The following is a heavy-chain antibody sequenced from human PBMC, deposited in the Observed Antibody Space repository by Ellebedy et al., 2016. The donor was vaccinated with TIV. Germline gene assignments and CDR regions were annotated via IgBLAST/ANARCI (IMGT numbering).Heavy chain of an antibody. Sequence: SVKVSXXASGGTFSSYAISWVRQAPGQGLEWMGGIIPIFGTANYAQKFQGRVTITADESTSTAYMELSSLRSEDTAVYYCARGIVGATTGSDYWGQGTLVTVSS. CDR3: ARGIVGATTGSDY. D-gene: IGHD1-26*01. V-gene: IGHV1-69*13. CDR2: IIPIFGTA. CDR1: GGTFSSYA. J-gene: IGHJ4*02.